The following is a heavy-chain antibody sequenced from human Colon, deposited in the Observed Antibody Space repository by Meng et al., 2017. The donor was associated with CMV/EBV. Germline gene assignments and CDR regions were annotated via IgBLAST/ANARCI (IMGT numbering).Heavy chain of an antibody. D-gene: IGHD1-14*01. V-gene: IGHV3-30*02. J-gene: IGHJ4*02. CDR1: GFRFSAFA. CDR2: IRRDGSDK. CDR3: AKGRRGTVVPSAQYFDS. Sequence: GGSLRLSCVASGFRFSAFAMHWVRQAPGQGLEWVAFIRRDGSDKYYEDSVKGRFTISRDNTKNTVYLEMNSLREEDTGVYYCAKGRRGTVVPSAQYFDSWGQGTLVTVSS.